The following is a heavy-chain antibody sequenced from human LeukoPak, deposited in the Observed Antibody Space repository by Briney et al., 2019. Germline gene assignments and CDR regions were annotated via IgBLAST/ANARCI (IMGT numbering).Heavy chain of an antibody. CDR2: INSDGSST. J-gene: IGHJ4*02. CDR3: ARDPRGWEIDY. Sequence: GGSLRLSCAASGFTFSSFWMHWVRQAPGKGLVWVSRINSDGSSTSYADSVKGRFTISRDNAKNTLYLQMNSLRAEDTAVYYCARDPRGWEIDYWGQGTLVTVSS. CDR1: GFTFSSFW. D-gene: IGHD6-19*01. V-gene: IGHV3-74*01.